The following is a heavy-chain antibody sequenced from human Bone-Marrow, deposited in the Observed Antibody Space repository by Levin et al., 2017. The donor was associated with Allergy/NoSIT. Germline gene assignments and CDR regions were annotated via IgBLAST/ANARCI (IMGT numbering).Heavy chain of an antibody. V-gene: IGHV3-30*18. D-gene: IGHD4-11*01. J-gene: IGHJ4*02. CDR2: ISNDGNKK. CDR3: AKGWTTLTA. Sequence: PGGSLRLSCAASGFTFSTYGMNWVRQAPGKGLEWVAVISNDGNKKNYADSVKGRFTISRDNSKSTLDLQMNSLRAEDTAVYYCAKGWTTLTAWGQGTLVTVSS. CDR1: GFTFSTYG.